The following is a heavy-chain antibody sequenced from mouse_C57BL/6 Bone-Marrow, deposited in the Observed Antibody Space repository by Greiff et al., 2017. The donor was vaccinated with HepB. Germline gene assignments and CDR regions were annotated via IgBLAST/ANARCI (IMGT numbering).Heavy chain of an antibody. CDR1: GYTFTEYT. Sequence: QVQLKESGAELVKPGASVKLSCKASGYTFTEYTIHRVKQRSGQGLEWIGWFYPGSGSIKYNEKFKDKATLTADKSSSTVYMELSRLTSEDSAVYFCASSKDYDYDAHFDYWGQGTTLTVSS. CDR3: ASSKDYDYDAHFDY. V-gene: IGHV1-62-2*01. CDR2: FYPGSGSI. D-gene: IGHD2-4*01. J-gene: IGHJ2*01.